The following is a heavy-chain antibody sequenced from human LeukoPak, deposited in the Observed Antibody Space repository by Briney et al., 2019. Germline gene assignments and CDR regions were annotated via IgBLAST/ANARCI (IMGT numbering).Heavy chain of an antibody. V-gene: IGHV3-21*01. Sequence: PGGSLRLSCAASGFTFSSYAMSWVRQAPGKGLEWVSSITSTSSYIYYADSVKGRFTISRDNARNSLYLQMNSLRAEDTAFYYCAREGLSATLDYWGQGTLVTVSS. CDR3: AREGLSATLDY. CDR1: GFTFSSYA. D-gene: IGHD6-19*01. CDR2: ITSTSSYI. J-gene: IGHJ4*02.